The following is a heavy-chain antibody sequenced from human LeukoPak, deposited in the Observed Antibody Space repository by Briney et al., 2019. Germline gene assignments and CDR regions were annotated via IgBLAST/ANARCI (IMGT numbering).Heavy chain of an antibody. CDR2: IYPGDSDA. CDR1: GYSFSNDW. CDR3: ARRGCNGGSCYGY. J-gene: IGHJ4*02. D-gene: IGHD2-15*01. Sequence: GESLKISCKGSGYSFSNDWIGWVRQMPGKGLEWMGIIYPGDSDARYSPSFQGQVIISADKSISTAYLQWSSLEASDTAMYYCARRGCNGGSCYGYWGQGTLVTVSS. V-gene: IGHV5-51*01.